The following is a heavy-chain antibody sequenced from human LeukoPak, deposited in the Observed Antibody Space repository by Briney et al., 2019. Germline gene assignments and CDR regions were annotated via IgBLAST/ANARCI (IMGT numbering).Heavy chain of an antibody. Sequence: SETLSLTCTVSGDSISSGGYYWSWIRQHPGKGLVWIGYIYYSGNTFYNPSLKSRVTLSVDTSKNQFSLNLSSVTAADTAVYYCSTRGDWGQGTLVTVSS. J-gene: IGHJ4*02. CDR2: IYYSGNT. V-gene: IGHV4-31*03. CDR3: STRGD. CDR1: GDSISSGGYY.